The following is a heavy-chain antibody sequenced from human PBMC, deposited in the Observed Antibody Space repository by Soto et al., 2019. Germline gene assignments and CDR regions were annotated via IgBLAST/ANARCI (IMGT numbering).Heavy chain of an antibody. CDR2: IYYSGST. CDR3: ESKTEGGYSYGYFDY. CDR1: GGSISSSSYY. J-gene: IGHJ4*02. D-gene: IGHD5-18*01. V-gene: IGHV4-39*01. Sequence: SETLSLTCTVSGGSISSSSYYWGWIRQPPGKGLEWIGSIYYSGSTYYNPSLKSRVTISVDTSKNQFSLKLSSVTAADTAVYYCESKTEGGYSYGYFDYWGQGTLVTVSS.